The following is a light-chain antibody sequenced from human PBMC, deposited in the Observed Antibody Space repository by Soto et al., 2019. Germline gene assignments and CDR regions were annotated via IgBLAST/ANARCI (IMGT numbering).Light chain of an antibody. Sequence: DIQRNQSPSSLSASVGDRVTITSRASQSVGNFLNWYQQXPGRPPKYLIYAASNLQSGDPSRFSGSGSGTDFTLTISNLQPEDVATYYCQQSFSTWTFGQGTKVDIK. CDR2: AAS. V-gene: IGKV1-39*01. J-gene: IGKJ1*01. CDR3: QQSFSTWT. CDR1: QSVGNF.